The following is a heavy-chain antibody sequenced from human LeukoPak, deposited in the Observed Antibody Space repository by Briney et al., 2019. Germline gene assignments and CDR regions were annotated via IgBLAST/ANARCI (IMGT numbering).Heavy chain of an antibody. V-gene: IGHV1-2*04. J-gene: IGHJ3*02. D-gene: IGHD3-22*01. CDR2: INPNSGGT. CDR1: GYTFTGYY. Sequence: ASVKVSCKASGYTFTGYYMHWVRQAPGQGLEWMGWINPNSGGTNYAQKFQGWVTMTRDTSISTAYMELSRLRSDDTAVYYCARDSQEWSSGDAFDIWGQGTMVTVSS. CDR3: ARDSQEWSSGDAFDI.